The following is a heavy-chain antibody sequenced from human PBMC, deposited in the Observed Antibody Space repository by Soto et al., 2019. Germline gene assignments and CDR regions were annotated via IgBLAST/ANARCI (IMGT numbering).Heavy chain of an antibody. D-gene: IGHD5-18*01. CDR2: IYHSGST. V-gene: IGHV4-4*02. CDR3: ARVGHNYGYFDFDY. Sequence: PSETLSLTCAVSGGSIINSNCLILFRHPPGKGLEWIGNIYHSGSTNYNPSLKSRVTISIDKSNNQFSLKLSSVTAADTSVYYCARVGHNYGYFDFDYWGQGTLVTVSS. J-gene: IGHJ4*02. CDR1: GGSIINSNC.